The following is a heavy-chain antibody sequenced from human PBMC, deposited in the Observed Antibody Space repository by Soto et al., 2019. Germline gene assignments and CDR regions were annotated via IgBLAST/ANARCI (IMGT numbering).Heavy chain of an antibody. CDR1: GLTVSSNF. Sequence: EEQLVESGGGLVQPGGSLRLSCAASGLTVSSNFMSWVRQAPGKGLEWVSVIYGGGTTSYADSVKGRFTISRDNAKNTLYLQMNSLRAEYTAVYYCARDTAVWGQGTLVTVSS. J-gene: IGHJ4*02. V-gene: IGHV3-66*01. D-gene: IGHD4-17*01. CDR2: IYGGGTT. CDR3: ARDTAV.